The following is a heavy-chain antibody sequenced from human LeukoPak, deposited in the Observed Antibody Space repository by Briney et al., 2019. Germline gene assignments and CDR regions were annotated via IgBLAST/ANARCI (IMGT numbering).Heavy chain of an antibody. CDR2: IYSGGRT. V-gene: IGHV3-53*01. CDR3: YGDYAPGPYYFDY. J-gene: IGHJ4*02. D-gene: IGHD4-17*01. Sequence: GGSLRLSCAASGFTVSSNYMSWVRQAPGKGLEWVAVIYSGGRTYHADSVKGRFTISRDNSKNTLYLQMNSLRGEDTAVYYCYGDYAPGPYYFDYWGQGTLVTVSS. CDR1: GFTVSSNY.